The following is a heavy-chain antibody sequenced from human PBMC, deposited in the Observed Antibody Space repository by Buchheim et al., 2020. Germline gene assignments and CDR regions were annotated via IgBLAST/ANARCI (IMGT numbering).Heavy chain of an antibody. CDR3: ARGGFSGSASDY. CDR2: INWNGGTT. V-gene: IGHV3-20*04. J-gene: IGHJ4*02. CDR1: GVTFDGYD. Sequence: EVQLVESGGRVVRPGGSLRLSCAASGVTFDGYDLTWVRQAPGKGLEWVSGINWNGGTTGYADSVKGRFTISRDKAKNSLYLQMNSLRADDTAFYYCARGGFSGSASDYWGQGTL. D-gene: IGHD6-19*01.